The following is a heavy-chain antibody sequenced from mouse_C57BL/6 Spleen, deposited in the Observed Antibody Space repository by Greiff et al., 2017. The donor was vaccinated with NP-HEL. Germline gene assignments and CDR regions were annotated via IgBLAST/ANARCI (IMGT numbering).Heavy chain of an antibody. J-gene: IGHJ4*01. CDR3: ARDYGSSDYYAMDY. D-gene: IGHD1-1*01. CDR1: GYTFTDYY. CDR2: IYPGSGNT. Sequence: VQLQQSGAELVRPGASVKLSCKASGYTFTDYYINWVKQRPGQGLEWISRIYPGSGNTYYNEKFKGKATLTAENSSSTAYMPRSSLTSEDSAVYYCARDYGSSDYYAMDYWGQGTSVTVSS. V-gene: IGHV1-76*01.